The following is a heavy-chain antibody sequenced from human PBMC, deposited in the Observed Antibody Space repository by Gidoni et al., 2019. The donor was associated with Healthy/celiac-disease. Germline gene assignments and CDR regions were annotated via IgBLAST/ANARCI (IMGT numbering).Heavy chain of an antibody. CDR1: CGTFSSYA. CDR3: ARGPQGGDTAMPQLHYGMDV. Sequence: QVQLLQSGAEGKKPGSSVKVSCKASCGTFSSYAISWVRQAPGQGLEWMGGIIPIFGTANYAQKFQGRVTITADESTSTAYMELSSLRSEDTAVYYCARGPQGGDTAMPQLHYGMDVWGQGTTVTVSS. V-gene: IGHV1-69*01. CDR2: IIPIFGTA. J-gene: IGHJ6*02. D-gene: IGHD5-18*01.